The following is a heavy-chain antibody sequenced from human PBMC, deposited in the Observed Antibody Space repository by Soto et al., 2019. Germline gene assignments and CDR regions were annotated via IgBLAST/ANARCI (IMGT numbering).Heavy chain of an antibody. CDR3: ATWHLQEHAYDV. D-gene: IGHD4-4*01. Sequence: PGGSLRLSCAVSGLTVSGKKYVAWVRQAPGKGLEWVSGFYDLDGTYYADSLKGRLTTSGDSSRTIVYLQMNDLRPEDTAVYYCATWHLQEHAYDVWGQGTTVTVSS. CDR1: GLTVSGKKY. CDR2: FYDLDGT. J-gene: IGHJ3*01. V-gene: IGHV3-53*01.